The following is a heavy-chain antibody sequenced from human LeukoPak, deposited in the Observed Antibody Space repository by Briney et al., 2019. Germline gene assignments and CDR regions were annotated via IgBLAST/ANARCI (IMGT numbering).Heavy chain of an antibody. J-gene: IGHJ5*02. D-gene: IGHD5-18*01. CDR2: ISGSGGST. CDR3: AKGDTSWFDP. Sequence: GGSLRLSCAASGSTFSSYAMSWVGQAPEKGLEWVSAISGSGGSTYYADSVKGRFTISRDNSKNTLYLQMNSLRAEDTAVYYCAKGDTSWFDPWGQGTLVTVSS. CDR1: GSTFSSYA. V-gene: IGHV3-23*01.